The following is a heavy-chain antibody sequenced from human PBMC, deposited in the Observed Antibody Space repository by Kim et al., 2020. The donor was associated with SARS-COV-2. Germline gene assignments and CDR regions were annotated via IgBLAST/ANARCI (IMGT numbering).Heavy chain of an antibody. J-gene: IGHJ4*02. CDR2: ISSSGSYI. V-gene: IGHV3-21*01. D-gene: IGHD6-19*01. CDR1: GFTFRSSS. Sequence: GGSLRLSCAASGFTFRSSSMNWVRQAPGKGLEWISSISSSGSYIYYSDSMKGRFTISRDNARASLYLQMNSLRAEDTAVYYCARVLTSGWSYFDYWGQGTLVTVSS. CDR3: ARVLTSGWSYFDY.